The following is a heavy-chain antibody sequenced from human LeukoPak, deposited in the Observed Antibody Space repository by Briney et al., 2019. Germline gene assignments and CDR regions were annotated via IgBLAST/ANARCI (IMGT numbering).Heavy chain of an antibody. CDR3: ARGQRTYYYDTRGGGYFDY. CDR2: ISGTGRYT. D-gene: IGHD3-22*01. J-gene: IGHJ4*02. CDR1: GFTFSSYT. V-gene: IGHV3-23*01. Sequence: TGRSLRLSCGASGFTFSSYTMTWVRQAPGKGLELVSFISGTGRYTSYVDPGGGRFSISRDNSKDKLYLQMNSLRAEDTAVYYCARGQRTYYYDTRGGGYFDYWGQGTLVTVSS.